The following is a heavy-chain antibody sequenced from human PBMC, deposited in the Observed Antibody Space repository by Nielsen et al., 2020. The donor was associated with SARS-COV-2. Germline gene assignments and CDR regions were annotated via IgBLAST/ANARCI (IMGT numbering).Heavy chain of an antibody. CDR2: ISYDGSNK. V-gene: IGHV3-30*18. D-gene: IGHD3/OR15-3a*01. CDR1: GFTFSSYG. Sequence: GESLKISCAASGFTFSSYGMHWVRQAPGKGLEWVAVISYDGSNKYYADSVKGRFTISRDNSKNTLYLQMNSLRAEDTAVYFCAKQGGVFHFRSSYYPAVWGQGSLVTVSS. J-gene: IGHJ4*02. CDR3: AKQGGVFHFRSSYYPAV.